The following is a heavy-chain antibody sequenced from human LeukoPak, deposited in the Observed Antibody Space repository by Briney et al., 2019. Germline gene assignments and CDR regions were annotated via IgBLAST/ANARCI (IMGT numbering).Heavy chain of an antibody. CDR2: ISSSGSTI. D-gene: IGHD6-6*01. V-gene: IGHV3-11*01. J-gene: IGHJ4*02. CDR3: AKRGIVLGVIAAFFDY. CDR1: GFTFSDYY. Sequence: PGGSLRLSCAASGFTFSDYYMSWIRQAPGKGLEWVSYISSSGSTIYYADSVKGRFTISRDNAKNSLYLQMNSLRAEDTAVYYCAKRGIVLGVIAAFFDYWGQGTLVTVSS.